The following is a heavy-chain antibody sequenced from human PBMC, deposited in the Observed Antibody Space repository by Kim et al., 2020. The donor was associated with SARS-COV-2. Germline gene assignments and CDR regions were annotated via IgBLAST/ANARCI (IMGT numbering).Heavy chain of an antibody. CDR3: VKDKVGSGWYFDY. CDR1: GFTFSSYA. V-gene: IGHV3-64D*06. Sequence: GGSLRLSCSASGFTFSSYAMHWVRQAPGKGLEYVSAISSNGGSTYYADSVKGRFTISRDNSKNTLYLQMSSLRAEDTAVYYCVKDKVGSGWYFDYWGQGTLVTVSS. J-gene: IGHJ4*02. D-gene: IGHD6-19*01. CDR2: ISSNGGST.